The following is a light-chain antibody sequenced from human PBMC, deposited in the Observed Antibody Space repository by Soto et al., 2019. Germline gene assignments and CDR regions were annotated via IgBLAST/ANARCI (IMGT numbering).Light chain of an antibody. Sequence: EIVLTQSPVTLSLSPSESSTLSCMASQSVSSSSFAWYQQKRGLAPRLLIYGATTRTTGTPDRFNGYASGTDFTLTISRVEPEDFAVYYCQQYGRSPTFGQGTRLEI. CDR3: QQYGRSPT. J-gene: IGKJ5*01. V-gene: IGKV3-20*01. CDR2: GAT. CDR1: QSVSSSS.